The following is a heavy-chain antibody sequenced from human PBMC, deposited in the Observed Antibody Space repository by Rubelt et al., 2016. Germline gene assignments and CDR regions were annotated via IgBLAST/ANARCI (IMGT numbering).Heavy chain of an antibody. CDR1: GGTFSSYA. J-gene: IGHJ3*02. D-gene: IGHD3-22*01. Sequence: QVQLVQSGAEVKKPGSSVKVSCKASGGTFSSYAISWVRQAPGQGLEWMGRIIPILGIANYAQKFQGSVTITADNSTSTAYMELSSLRSEDTAVYYCARERLRDDSSGGDAFDIWGQGTMVTVSS. CDR3: ARERLRDDSSGGDAFDI. V-gene: IGHV1-69*04. CDR2: IIPILGIA.